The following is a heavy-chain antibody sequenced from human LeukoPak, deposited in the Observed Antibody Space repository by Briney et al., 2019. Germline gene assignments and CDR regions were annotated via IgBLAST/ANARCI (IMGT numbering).Heavy chain of an antibody. J-gene: IGHJ4*02. D-gene: IGHD1-20*01. CDR1: GFTFSSYA. V-gene: IGHV3-7*01. CDR3: ARDRNNWNALDY. CDR2: IKQDGSEK. Sequence: GGSLRLSCAASGFTFSSYAMSWVRQAPGKGLEWVANIKQDGSEKYYVDSVKGRFTISRDNAKNSLYLQMNSLRAEDTAVYYCARDRNNWNALDYWGQGTLVTVSS.